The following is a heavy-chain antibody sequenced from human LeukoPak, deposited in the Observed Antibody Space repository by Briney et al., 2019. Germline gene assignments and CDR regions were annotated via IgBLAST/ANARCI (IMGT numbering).Heavy chain of an antibody. D-gene: IGHD1-26*01. J-gene: IGHJ4*02. CDR1: GGSISSGSYY. CDR3: ARDREVGATGYYFDY. CDR2: IYTSGGT. Sequence: SETLSLTCTVSGGSISSGSYYWSWIRQPAGKGLEWIGRIYTSGGTTYNSSLKSRVTISLDTSKNHFSLRLSSVTAADTAVYYCARDREVGATGYYFDYWGQGTLVTVSS. V-gene: IGHV4-61*02.